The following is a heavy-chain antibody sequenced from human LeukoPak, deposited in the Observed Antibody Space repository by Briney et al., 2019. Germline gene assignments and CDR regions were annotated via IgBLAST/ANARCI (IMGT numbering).Heavy chain of an antibody. J-gene: IGHJ4*02. CDR1: GGSVSSGSYY. CDR2: IYYSGST. V-gene: IGHV4-61*01. D-gene: IGHD5-12*01. Sequence: SETLSLTCTVSGGSVSSGSYYWSWIRQPPGKGLEWIGYIYYSGSTNYNPSLKSRVTISVDTSKNQFSLKLSSVTAADTAVYYCARDRETYSGYDSGIDYWGQGTLVTVSS. CDR3: ARDRETYSGYDSGIDY.